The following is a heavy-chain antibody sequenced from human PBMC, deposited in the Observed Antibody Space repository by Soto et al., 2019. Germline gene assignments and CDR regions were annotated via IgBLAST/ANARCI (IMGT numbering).Heavy chain of an antibody. J-gene: IGHJ6*03. CDR1: GFSLGDSA. D-gene: IGHD2-21*01. Sequence: EVRLVESGGDSVQPGGSLKLSCAASGFSLGDSAVHWVRLASGKGLEWIGRIRSKGHNYATTYAASVKGRFTMSRDDSKNTAFLQMNRLQTEDTAVYFCNRHAGGEVEHSYYYYYMDVWGKGTAVTVSS. CDR2: IRSKGHNYAT. V-gene: IGHV3-73*01. CDR3: NRHAGGEVEHSYYYYYMDV.